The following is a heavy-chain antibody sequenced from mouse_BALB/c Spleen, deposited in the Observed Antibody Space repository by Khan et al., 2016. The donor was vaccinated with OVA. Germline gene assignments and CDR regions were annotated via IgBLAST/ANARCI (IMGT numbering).Heavy chain of an antibody. Sequence: EVQLQQSGPGLVKPSQSLSLICTVTGYSITSDYAWNWIRQFPGNKLEWMGFISYSGNTNYNPSLKSRISITRDTSKNQFFLQLNSVTTEDTATYYCARVYGGDFDYGGQGTTLTVSS. CDR3: ARVYGGDFDY. CDR2: ISYSGNT. CDR1: GYSITSDYA. V-gene: IGHV3-2*02. D-gene: IGHD1-1*01. J-gene: IGHJ2*01.